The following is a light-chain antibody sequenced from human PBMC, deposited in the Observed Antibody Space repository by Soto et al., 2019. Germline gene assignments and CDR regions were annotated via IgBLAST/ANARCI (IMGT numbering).Light chain of an antibody. V-gene: IGLV2-23*03. J-gene: IGLJ1*01. CDR2: DGS. CDR1: SSDVGSYNL. CDR3: SAYEPSSSFAYV. Sequence: QSVLTPPASMSGSPGRSITISCTGTSSDVGSYNLVSWYQQFPDKAPKLIIYDGSERPSGVSDRFSGSKSGNTASLTISGLRDENEPKYHCSAYEPSSSFAYVFRTGTTATV.